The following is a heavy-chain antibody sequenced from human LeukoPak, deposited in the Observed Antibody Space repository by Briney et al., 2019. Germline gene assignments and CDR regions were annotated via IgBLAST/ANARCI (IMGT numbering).Heavy chain of an antibody. CDR3: ARHYYDSREDAFDI. V-gene: IGHV4-31*03. CDR1: GGSISSGGYY. Sequence: SETLSLTCTVSGGSISSGGYYWSWIRQHPGKGLEWIGYIYYSGSTYYNPSLKSRVTISVDTSKNQFSLKLSSVTAADTAVYYCARHYYDSREDAFDIWGQGTMVTVSS. D-gene: IGHD3-22*01. CDR2: IYYSGST. J-gene: IGHJ3*02.